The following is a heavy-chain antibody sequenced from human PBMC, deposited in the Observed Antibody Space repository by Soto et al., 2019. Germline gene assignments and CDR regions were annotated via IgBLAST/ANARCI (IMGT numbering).Heavy chain of an antibody. CDR3: ALRGDAYGGFKS. CDR1: GFSLSTSGVG. D-gene: IGHD3-16*01. CDR2: IYWDDDK. J-gene: IGHJ5*02. V-gene: IGHV2-5*02. Sequence: QITLKESGPTLVKPTQTLTLTCTLSGFSLSTSGVGVGWIRQPPGKALEWLALIYWDDDKRYSPFLKSRLTNPKDPSKNRVVRTVTNMDLGDTAPYYFALRGDAYGGFKSWGQEPLVTVSS.